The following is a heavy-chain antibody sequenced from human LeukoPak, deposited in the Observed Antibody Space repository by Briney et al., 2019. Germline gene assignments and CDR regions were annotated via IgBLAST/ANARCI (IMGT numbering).Heavy chain of an antibody. CDR3: ARAGTMVRGVIMRYYYYVDV. J-gene: IGHJ6*03. V-gene: IGHV4-34*01. CDR1: GGSFSGYY. CDR2: INHSGST. Sequence: SETLSLTCAVYGGSFSGYYWSWIRQPPGKGLEWIGEINHSGSTNYNPSLKSRVTISVDTSKNQFSLKLSSVTAADTAVYYCARAGTMVRGVIMRYYYYVDVWGKGTTVTVSS. D-gene: IGHD3-10*01.